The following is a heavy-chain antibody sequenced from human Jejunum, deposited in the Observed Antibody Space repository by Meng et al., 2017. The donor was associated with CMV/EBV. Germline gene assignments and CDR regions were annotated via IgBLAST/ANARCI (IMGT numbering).Heavy chain of an antibody. D-gene: IGHD1-26*01. Sequence: SGFTFSSHSMSWVRQAPGKGLKWGASINGDGRSTNYADSVKGRFTISRDNAMNTLYLQMNSLRVEDTAVYYCARGATGGSYRFDFWGHGTLVTVSS. CDR2: INGDGRST. CDR3: ARGATGGSYRFDF. CDR1: GFTFSSHS. J-gene: IGHJ4*01. V-gene: IGHV3-74*01.